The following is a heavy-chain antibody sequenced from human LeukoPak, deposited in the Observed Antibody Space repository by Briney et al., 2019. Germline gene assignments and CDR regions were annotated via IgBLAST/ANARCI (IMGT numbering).Heavy chain of an antibody. Sequence: GGSLRLSCAASGFTFSSYWMHWVRQAPGKGLVWVSRINTDGSSTSYADSVKGRFTISRDNAKNTLYLQMNSLRAEDTAVYYCAKDLAVAGAKHQNFDYWGQGTLVTVSS. CDR2: INTDGSST. CDR3: AKDLAVAGAKHQNFDY. D-gene: IGHD6-19*01. V-gene: IGHV3-74*01. J-gene: IGHJ4*02. CDR1: GFTFSSYW.